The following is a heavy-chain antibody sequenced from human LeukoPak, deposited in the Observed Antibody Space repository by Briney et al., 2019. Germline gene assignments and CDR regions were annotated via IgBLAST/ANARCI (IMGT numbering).Heavy chain of an antibody. CDR3: ARGTYYYDSSGYYSGSPLDPHFDY. J-gene: IGHJ4*02. Sequence: SVKVSCKASGGTFISYAISWVRQAPGQGLEWMGGIIPIFGTANYAQKFQGRVTITADESTSTAYMELSSLRSEDTAVYYCARGTYYYDSSGYYSGSPLDPHFDYWGQGTLVTVSS. D-gene: IGHD3-22*01. CDR1: GGTFISYA. CDR2: IIPIFGTA. V-gene: IGHV1-69*13.